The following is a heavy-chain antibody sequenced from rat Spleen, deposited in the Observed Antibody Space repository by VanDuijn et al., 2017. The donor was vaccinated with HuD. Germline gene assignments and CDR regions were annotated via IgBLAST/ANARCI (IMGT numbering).Heavy chain of an antibody. CDR1: GFTFNNYW. CDR2: IPNTGGST. Sequence: EVQLVESGEGLVQPGRSLKLSCVASGFTFNNYWMTWIRQAPGKGLEWVASIPNTGGSTYYPDSVKGRFTISRDNAKSTLYLQMNSLRSEDTATYYCTREGTMGISYFDYWGQGVMVTVSS. J-gene: IGHJ2*01. V-gene: IGHV5-31*01. CDR3: TREGTMGISYFDY. D-gene: IGHD1-7*01.